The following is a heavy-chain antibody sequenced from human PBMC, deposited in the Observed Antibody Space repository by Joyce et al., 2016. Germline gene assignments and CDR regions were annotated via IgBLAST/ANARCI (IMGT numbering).Heavy chain of an antibody. Sequence: QLQLQESGSGLVKPSQTLYLTCAVSGASVSSGGYSWSWIRQPQGKGLEWIGYIYHNEGTYYNPSLKSRVTISVDRSKNQFSLKLAAVTAADTAVYYCASGFNFKGRSFFDYWGQGALVTVSS. D-gene: IGHD3-10*01. CDR2: IYHNEGT. J-gene: IGHJ4*02. V-gene: IGHV4-30-2*01. CDR1: GASVSSGGYS. CDR3: ASGFNFKGRSFFDY.